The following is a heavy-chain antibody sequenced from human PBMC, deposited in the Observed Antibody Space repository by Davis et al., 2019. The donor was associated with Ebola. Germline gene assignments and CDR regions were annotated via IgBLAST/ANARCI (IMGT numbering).Heavy chain of an antibody. CDR2: IKQDGSEK. V-gene: IGHV3-7*01. D-gene: IGHD1-1*01. J-gene: IGHJ6*02. CDR1: GFNFSSYW. CDR3: AKDRRTGNWRGYGLDV. Sequence: GESLKTPCAASGFNFSSYWMSWVRQAQGKGLEWVANIKQDGSEKYYVDSVKGRFTISRDNAKNSLYLQMNSLRAEDTAVYYCAKDRRTGNWRGYGLDVWGQGTTVTVSS.